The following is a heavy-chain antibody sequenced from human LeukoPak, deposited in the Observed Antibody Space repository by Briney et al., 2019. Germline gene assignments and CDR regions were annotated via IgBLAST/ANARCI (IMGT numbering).Heavy chain of an antibody. V-gene: IGHV4-4*07. Sequence: SSETLSLTCTVSGVSISSYYWSWIRQPAGKGLEWIGRISSSGSTNYNPSLKSRVTMSVDMSKNQFSLKLSSVTAADTAVYYCARGLYSNSWSTFDYWGQGTLVTVSS. CDR3: ARGLYSNSWSTFDY. D-gene: IGHD6-13*01. CDR1: GVSISSYY. CDR2: ISSSGST. J-gene: IGHJ4*02.